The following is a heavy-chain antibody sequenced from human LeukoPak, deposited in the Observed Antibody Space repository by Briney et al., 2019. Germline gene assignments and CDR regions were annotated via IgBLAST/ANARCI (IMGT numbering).Heavy chain of an antibody. D-gene: IGHD3-9*01. CDR3: ARHDWDY. V-gene: IGHV3-30-3*01. Sequence: GGSLGLSCAASGFTFSSYAMHWVRQAPGKGLEWVAVISYDGSNKYYADSVKGRFTISRDNSKNTLYLQMNSLRAEDTAVYYCARHDWDYWGQGTLVTVSS. CDR2: ISYDGSNK. J-gene: IGHJ4*02. CDR1: GFTFSSYA.